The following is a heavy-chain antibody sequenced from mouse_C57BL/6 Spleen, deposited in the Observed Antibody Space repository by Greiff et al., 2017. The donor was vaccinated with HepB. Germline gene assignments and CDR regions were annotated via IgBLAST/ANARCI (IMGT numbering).Heavy chain of an antibody. CDR1: GYTFTSYW. CDR3: AIYYYYGSSGFDY. V-gene: IGHV1-74*01. D-gene: IGHD1-1*01. Sequence: QVQLQQPGAELVKPGASVKVSCKASGYTFTSYWMHWVKQRPGRGLEWIGRIHPSDSDTNYNQKFKGKATLTVDKSSSTAYMQLSSLKSEDSVVYYCAIYYYYGSSGFDYWGQGTTLTVSS. CDR2: IHPSDSDT. J-gene: IGHJ2*01.